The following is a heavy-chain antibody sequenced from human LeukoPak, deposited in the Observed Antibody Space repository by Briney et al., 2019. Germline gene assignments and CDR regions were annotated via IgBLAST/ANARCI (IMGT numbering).Heavy chain of an antibody. J-gene: IGHJ3*02. V-gene: IGHV4-59*08. CDR1: GGSTTGYF. D-gene: IGHD3-22*01. Sequence: SETLSLTCTVSGGSTTGYFWTWIRQPPGKGLERIGYVYYSGRTSYNPSLKSRVTISVDTSKSQFSLKLSSVTAADTAAYHCARHMTVTYDAFDIWGQGTMVTVSS. CDR3: ARHMTVTYDAFDI. CDR2: VYYSGRT.